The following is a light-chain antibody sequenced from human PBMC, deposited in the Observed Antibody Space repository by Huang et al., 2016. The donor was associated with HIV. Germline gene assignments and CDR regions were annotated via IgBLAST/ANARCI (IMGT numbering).Light chain of an antibody. CDR3: QQYYKIPQT. Sequence: VMTQSPESLSVSSGERATINCRSSHRLLSGINNKNYLAWFQPTPGQPPKLLIYWASKREAGGPDRFSGSGSGTEFTLTINNQQPEDVAHYYCQQYYKIPQTFGQGTTVEIK. CDR1: HRLLSGINNKNY. V-gene: IGKV4-1*01. CDR2: WAS. J-gene: IGKJ1*01.